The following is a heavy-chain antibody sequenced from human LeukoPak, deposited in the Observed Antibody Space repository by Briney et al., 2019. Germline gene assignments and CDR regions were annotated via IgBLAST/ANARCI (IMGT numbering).Heavy chain of an antibody. CDR3: ARDVPKVVVAATRPY. V-gene: IGHV3-53*01. CDR2: IYSGGST. CDR1: GFTVSSNH. D-gene: IGHD2-15*01. Sequence: PGGSLRLSCAASGFTVSSNHMSWVRQAPGKGLEWVSVIYSGGSTYYAGSVKGRFTISRDNSKNTLYLQMNSLRAEDTAVYYCARDVPKVVVAATRPYWGQGTLVTVSP. J-gene: IGHJ4*02.